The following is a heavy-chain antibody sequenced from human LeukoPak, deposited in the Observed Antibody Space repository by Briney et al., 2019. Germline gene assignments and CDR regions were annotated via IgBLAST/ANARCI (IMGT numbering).Heavy chain of an antibody. CDR3: AAEGGGGTFDI. CDR2: IVVGSGNT. CDR1: GFTFTSSA. J-gene: IGHJ3*02. V-gene: IGHV1-58*02. D-gene: IGHD4-23*01. Sequence: GASVKVSCKASGFTFTSSAMQWVRQARGQRLEWIGWIVVGSGNTNYAQKFQERVTITRVMSTSTAYMELSSLRSEDTAVYYCAAEGGGGTFDIWGQGTMVTVSS.